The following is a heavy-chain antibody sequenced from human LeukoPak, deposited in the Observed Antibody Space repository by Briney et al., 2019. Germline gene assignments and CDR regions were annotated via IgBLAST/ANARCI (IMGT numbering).Heavy chain of an antibody. D-gene: IGHD3-22*01. CDR1: GGSISSSNYY. J-gene: IGHJ3*02. CDR2: ISYSGGT. V-gene: IGHV4-39*02. Sequence: SETLSLTCTVSGGSISSSNYYWGWTRQPPGTGLEWFGSISYSGGTSYNPSLRSRVTISVDTSKNQFFLKLNSVTAADTAVYYCAREVEYYDSSGYRPHAFDIWGQGTVVTVSS. CDR3: AREVEYYDSSGYRPHAFDI.